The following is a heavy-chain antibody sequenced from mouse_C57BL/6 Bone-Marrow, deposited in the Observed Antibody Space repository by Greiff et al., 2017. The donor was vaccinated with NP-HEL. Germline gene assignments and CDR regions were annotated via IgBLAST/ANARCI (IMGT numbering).Heavy chain of an antibody. Sequence: VQLQQSGAELMKPGASVKLSCKATGYTFTGYWIEWVKQRPGHGLEWIGEILPGSGSTNYNEKFTGKATFTADTSSNTAYMQRSSLTAEDSAIYYCASPPIDDGYYPNWYFDVWGTGTTVTVSS. CDR1: GYTFTGYW. CDR2: ILPGSGST. CDR3: ASPPIDDGYYPNWYFDV. V-gene: IGHV1-9*01. D-gene: IGHD2-3*01. J-gene: IGHJ1*03.